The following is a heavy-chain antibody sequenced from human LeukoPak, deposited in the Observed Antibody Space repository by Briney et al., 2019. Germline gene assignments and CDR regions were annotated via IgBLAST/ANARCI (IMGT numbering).Heavy chain of an antibody. D-gene: IGHD4-17*01. CDR3: AKEGFPYGDYPIDY. Sequence: PGGSLRLSCAVSGFTFSSYAMSWVRQAPGKGLEWVSAISGSGGSTYYADSVKGRFTISRDNSKNTLYLQMNSLRAEDTAVYYCAKEGFPYGDYPIDYWGQGTLVTVSS. V-gene: IGHV3-23*01. CDR1: GFTFSSYA. J-gene: IGHJ4*02. CDR2: ISGSGGST.